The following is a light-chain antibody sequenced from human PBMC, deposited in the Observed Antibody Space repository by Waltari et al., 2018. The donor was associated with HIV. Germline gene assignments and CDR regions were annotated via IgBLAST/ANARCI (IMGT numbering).Light chain of an antibody. J-gene: IGLJ3*02. CDR1: DADVGNEG. V-gene: IGLV10-54*04. CDR3: SAWDGRLSAWV. CDR2: RNN. Sequence: QAGLTQPPAVSQALGQTATLSCTGGDADVGNEGAAWLQQYQGLPPKLLSYRNNKRASGISHKFSAARAGNTVFLTIAGLQPEDEADYYCSAWDGRLSAWVFGGGTKLTVL.